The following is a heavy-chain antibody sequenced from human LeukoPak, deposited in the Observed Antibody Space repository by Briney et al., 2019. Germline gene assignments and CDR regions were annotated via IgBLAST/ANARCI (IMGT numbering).Heavy chain of an antibody. CDR3: ARVAGGDGGLYFDY. D-gene: IGHD6-19*01. J-gene: IGHJ4*02. Sequence: PGGSLRLSCAASGFTFSSHTMSWVRQAPGKGLEWVSSISRSSNYIYYEDSVKGRFTISRDNAKNSLYLQMNSLRAEDTAVYYCARVAGGDGGLYFDYWGQGTLVTVSS. V-gene: IGHV3-21*01. CDR1: GFTFSSHT. CDR2: ISRSSNYI.